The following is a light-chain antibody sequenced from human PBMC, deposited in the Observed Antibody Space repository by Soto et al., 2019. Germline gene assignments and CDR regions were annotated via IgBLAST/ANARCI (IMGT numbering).Light chain of an antibody. V-gene: IGKV1-6*01. CDR3: LQDINYPWT. CDR1: QGISSA. Sequence: IQMTQSPSTLSASVGDRVTITCRASQGISSALAWYQQKPGKPPKLLMYDVYSLQSGVPPRFSGSGSGTDFTLAISSLQPEDSATYYCLQDINYPWTFGQGTKVDIK. J-gene: IGKJ1*01. CDR2: DVY.